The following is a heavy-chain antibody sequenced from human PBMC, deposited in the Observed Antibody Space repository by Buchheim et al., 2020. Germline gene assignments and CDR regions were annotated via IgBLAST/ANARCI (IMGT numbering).Heavy chain of an antibody. D-gene: IGHD2/OR15-2a*01. J-gene: IGHJ5*02. V-gene: IGHV4-59*01. CDR3: ARASNRWDSWFDP. Sequence: QVQLQESGPGLVKPSETLSLTCTVSGGSISSYYWSWIRQPPGKGLEWIGYIYYSGSTNYNPSLKSRVTISVDTSKNQFSLKLSSVTAADTAVYYCARASNRWDSWFDPWGQGTL. CDR2: IYYSGST. CDR1: GGSISSYY.